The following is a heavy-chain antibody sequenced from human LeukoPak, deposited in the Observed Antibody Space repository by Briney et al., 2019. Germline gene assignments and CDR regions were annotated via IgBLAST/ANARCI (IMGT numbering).Heavy chain of an antibody. Sequence: WXXXPXGXGLEXXGYIYHSGSTYYNPSLKSRVTISVDRSKNQFSLKLSSVTAADTAVYYCARGEEYCGGDCYSGWGQGTLVTVSS. J-gene: IGHJ4*02. CDR3: ARGEEYCGGDCYSG. V-gene: IGHV4-30-2*01. CDR2: IYHSGST. D-gene: IGHD2-21*02.